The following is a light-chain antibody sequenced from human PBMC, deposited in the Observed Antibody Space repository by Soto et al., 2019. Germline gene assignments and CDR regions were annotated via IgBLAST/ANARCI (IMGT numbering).Light chain of an antibody. CDR1: QSITSW. J-gene: IGKJ4*01. CDR3: QQYHRSPVT. V-gene: IGKV1-5*03. CDR2: KES. Sequence: DIQMTQSPSTLSAFVGDRVTITCRASQSITSWLAWYQQKPGKAPNLLIYKESNLESGAPSRFSGSGSGTEFTLTISSLQPDEFATYYCQQYHRSPVTFGGGTKVEVK.